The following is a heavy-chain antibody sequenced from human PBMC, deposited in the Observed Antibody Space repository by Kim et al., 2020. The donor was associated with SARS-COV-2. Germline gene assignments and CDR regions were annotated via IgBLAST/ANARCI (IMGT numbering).Heavy chain of an antibody. CDR2: IYYSGST. Sequence: SETLSLTCTVSGGSISSSSYYWGWIRQPPGKGLEWIGSIYYSGSTYYNPSLKSRVTISVDTSKNQFSLKLSSVTAADTAVYYCARLGYCSSTSCYWAELFDYWGQGTLVTVSS. J-gene: IGHJ4*02. CDR1: GGSISSSSYY. D-gene: IGHD2-2*01. V-gene: IGHV4-39*01. CDR3: ARLGYCSSTSCYWAELFDY.